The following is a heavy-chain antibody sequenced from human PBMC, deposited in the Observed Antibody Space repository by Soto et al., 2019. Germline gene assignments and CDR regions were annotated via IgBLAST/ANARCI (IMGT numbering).Heavy chain of an antibody. Sequence: EVNLLESGGDLIQPGGSLRLSCAASGFTFRSFGMSWVRQAPGRGLEWVSSISDRGESTYYADSVKGRFTISRDNPRNTLYLQMSSLRAEDTALYYCARSLIIVAGSWDFWGQGTLVAVSS. CDR1: GFTFRSFG. CDR2: ISDRGEST. D-gene: IGHD6-19*01. CDR3: ARSLIIVAGSWDF. V-gene: IGHV3-23*01. J-gene: IGHJ4*02.